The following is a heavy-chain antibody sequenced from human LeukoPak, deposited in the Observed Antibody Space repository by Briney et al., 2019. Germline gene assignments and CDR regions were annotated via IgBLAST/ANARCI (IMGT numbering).Heavy chain of an antibody. Sequence: PGGSLRLSCAASGFTVGTAWMSWGRQAPGEGREWVGRIKSNTDGGTPDYAAAVKGRFTISRDDSKNTLYLHMHSLNTEDTAVYYCTTDLSCSGGSCYAQFDYWGQGTLVTVSS. V-gene: IGHV3-15*01. D-gene: IGHD2-15*01. J-gene: IGHJ4*02. CDR2: IKSNTDGGTP. CDR1: GFTVGTAW. CDR3: TTDLSCSGGSCYAQFDY.